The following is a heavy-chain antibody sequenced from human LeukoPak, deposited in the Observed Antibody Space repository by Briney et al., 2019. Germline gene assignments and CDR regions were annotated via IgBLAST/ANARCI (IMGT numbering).Heavy chain of an antibody. J-gene: IGHJ4*02. CDR2: ISYDGSNK. Sequence: LSLTCTVSGGSISSYYWSWIRQPPGKGLEWVAVISYDGSNKYYADSVKGRFTISRDNSKNTLYLQMNSLRAEDTAVYYCAREKAHGFDYWGQGTLVTVSS. V-gene: IGHV3-30*03. CDR1: GGSISSYY. CDR3: AREKAHGFDY.